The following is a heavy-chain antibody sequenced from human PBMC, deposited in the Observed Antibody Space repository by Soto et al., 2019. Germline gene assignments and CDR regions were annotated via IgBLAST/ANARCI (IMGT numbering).Heavy chain of an antibody. J-gene: IGHJ6*03. CDR2: ISSNGVGT. CDR1: GFTLSGYA. Sequence: EVQLADSRGGLAQPGGSLRLSCAASGFTLSGYAMDWVRQAPGKGLEYVSGISSNGVGTYYANSVQGRFTISRDNSKDTVYLQMGSLRPEDRAVYYCARRARPDFFYMHVWGKGTTVTVSS. D-gene: IGHD6-6*01. CDR3: ARRARPDFFYMHV. V-gene: IGHV3-64*01.